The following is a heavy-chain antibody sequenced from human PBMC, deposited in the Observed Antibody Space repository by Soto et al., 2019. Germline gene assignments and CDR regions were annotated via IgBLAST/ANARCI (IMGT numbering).Heavy chain of an antibody. CDR3: AATESGSHDDAFDI. D-gene: IGHD1-26*01. CDR1: RFTNTSSA. Sequence: SVKVSRKASRFTNTSSAVQWARRARGQRLEWIGWIVVGSGNTNYAQKFQERVTITRDMSTRTAYMELSSLRSEDTAVYYCAATESGSHDDAFDIWGQGTMVTVSS. CDR2: IVVGSGNT. V-gene: IGHV1-58*01. J-gene: IGHJ3*02.